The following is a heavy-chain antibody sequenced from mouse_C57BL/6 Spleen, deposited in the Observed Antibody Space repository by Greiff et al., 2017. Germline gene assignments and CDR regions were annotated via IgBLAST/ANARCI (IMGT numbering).Heavy chain of an antibody. D-gene: IGHD1-1*01. V-gene: IGHV1-69*01. J-gene: IGHJ4*01. Sequence: QVQLQQPGAELVMPGASVKLSCKASGYTFTSYWMHWVKQRPGQGLVWIGEFDPSDSYTNYNQKFKGKSTLTVDKSSSTAYMQLSSLTTEASAVYYCARALYYYGSRGTAMDYWGQGTSVTVSS. CDR1: GYTFTSYW. CDR3: ARALYYYGSRGTAMDY. CDR2: FDPSDSYT.